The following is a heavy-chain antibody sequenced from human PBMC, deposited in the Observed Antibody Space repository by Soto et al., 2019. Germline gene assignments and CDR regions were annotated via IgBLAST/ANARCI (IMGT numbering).Heavy chain of an antibody. CDR1: GYTFTSYA. V-gene: IGHV1-3*01. J-gene: IGHJ6*02. CDR2: INAGNGNT. D-gene: IGHD1-7*01. CDR3: ARVASGTYYYYGMDV. Sequence: QVQLVQSGAEVKKPGASVKVSCKASGYTFTSYAMHWVRQAPGQRLEWMGWINAGNGNTKYSQKFQGRVTITRDTSGSTAYMELSSLRSEDTAVYYCARVASGTYYYYGMDVWGQGTTVTVSS.